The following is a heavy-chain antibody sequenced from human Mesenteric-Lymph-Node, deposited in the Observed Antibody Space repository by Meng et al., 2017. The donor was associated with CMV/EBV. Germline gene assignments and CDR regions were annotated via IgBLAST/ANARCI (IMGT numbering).Heavy chain of an antibody. Sequence: ETLSLTCAASGFTVSSNYMSWVRQAPGKGLEWMGTIYLDDSDPRYSPSFQGHITISADKSISTAYLQWNTLKASDTAMYYCARSNVPGTFDIWGQGTADTVSS. J-gene: IGHJ3*02. D-gene: IGHD6-6*01. CDR3: ARSNVPGTFDI. CDR2: IYLDDSDP. CDR1: GFTVSSNY. V-gene: IGHV5-51*01.